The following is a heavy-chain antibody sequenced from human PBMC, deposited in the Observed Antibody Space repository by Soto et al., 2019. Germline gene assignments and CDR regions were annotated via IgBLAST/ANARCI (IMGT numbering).Heavy chain of an antibody. D-gene: IGHD3-16*01. J-gene: IGHJ4*02. CDR3: ARTLTVTYDFIWGRFPPPFDY. Sequence: QVQLEQSGAEVKKPGASVKISCKASGYTFATSGLHWVRQAPGQRLEWVGWINVVDGSTRYSQKFTGRVTISRDTSANSAYMELSSLRSEDTAVYYCARTLTVTYDFIWGRFPPPFDYWGQGTRVTVSS. V-gene: IGHV1-3*01. CDR1: GYTFATSG. CDR2: INVVDGST.